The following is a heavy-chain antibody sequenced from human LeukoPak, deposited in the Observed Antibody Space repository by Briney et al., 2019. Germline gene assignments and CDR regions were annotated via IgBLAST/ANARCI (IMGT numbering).Heavy chain of an antibody. CDR1: GGSISSYY. D-gene: IGHD3-9*01. J-gene: IGHJ5*02. CDR3: ARFHTFDVLIGWGNWFDP. V-gene: IGHV4-59*12. CDR2: IYYSGST. Sequence: SETLSLTCTVSGGSISSYYWSWIRQPPGKGLEWIGYIYYSGSTNYNPSLKSRVTISVDTSKNQFSLKLTSVTAADTAVYYCARFHTFDVLIGWGNWFDPWGQGTLVTVSS.